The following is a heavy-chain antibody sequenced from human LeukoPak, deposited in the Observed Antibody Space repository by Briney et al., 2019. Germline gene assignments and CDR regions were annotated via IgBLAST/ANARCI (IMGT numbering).Heavy chain of an antibody. J-gene: IGHJ5*02. Sequence: GASVKVSCKASGGTFSSYAISWVRQVPGQGLEWMGGIIPIFGTANYAQKFQGRVTITADESTSTAYMELSSLRSEDTAVYYCARDTRFGEPTWGQGTLVTVSS. CDR3: ARDTRFGEPT. CDR1: GGTFSSYA. CDR2: IIPIFGTA. V-gene: IGHV1-69*01. D-gene: IGHD3-10*01.